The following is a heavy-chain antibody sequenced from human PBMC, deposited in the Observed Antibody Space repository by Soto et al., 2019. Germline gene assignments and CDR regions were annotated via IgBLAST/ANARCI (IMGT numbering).Heavy chain of an antibody. V-gene: IGHV3-23*01. CDR3: AKVLRSYDFWSGYLWDY. D-gene: IGHD3-3*01. Sequence: SLRLSCAASGFTFSSYAMRWVRQAPGKGLEWVSAISGSGGSTYYADSVKGRFTISRDNSKNTLYLQMNSLRAEDTAVYYCAKVLRSYDFWSGYLWDYWGQGTLVTVSS. J-gene: IGHJ4*02. CDR2: ISGSGGST. CDR1: GFTFSSYA.